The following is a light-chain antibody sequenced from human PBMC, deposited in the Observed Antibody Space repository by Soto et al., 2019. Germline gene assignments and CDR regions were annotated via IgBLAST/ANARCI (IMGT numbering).Light chain of an antibody. CDR3: QQYRSWPRT. CDR2: GAS. V-gene: IGKV3-15*01. J-gene: IGKJ1*01. CDR1: QSVDIN. Sequence: EIVLTQSPATLSVSPGERVTLSCRAGQSVDINLAWYQQKPGQAPRLLIYGASTRATDMSGTFSGRGSGTEFTLTISNLRPEDFAVYYCQQYRSWPRTFGQGTKVDIK.